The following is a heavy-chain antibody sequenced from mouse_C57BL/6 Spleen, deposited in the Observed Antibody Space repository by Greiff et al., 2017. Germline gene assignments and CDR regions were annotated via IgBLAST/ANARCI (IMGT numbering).Heavy chain of an antibody. Sequence: VQLQQSGAELVRPGTSVKVSCKASGYAFTNYLIEWVKQRPGQGLEWIGVINPGSGGTNYNEKFKGKATLTADKSSSTAYMQLSSLTSEDSAVDFCARGITTARAMDYWGQGTSGTVSS. V-gene: IGHV1-54*01. CDR2: INPGSGGT. J-gene: IGHJ4*01. CDR3: ARGITTARAMDY. CDR1: GYAFTNYL. D-gene: IGHD1-2*01.